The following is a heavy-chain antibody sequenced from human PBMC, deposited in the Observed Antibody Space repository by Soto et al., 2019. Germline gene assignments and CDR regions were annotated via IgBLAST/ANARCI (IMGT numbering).Heavy chain of an antibody. D-gene: IGHD1-26*01. CDR2: IWYDGSNK. CDR1: GFTFSSYG. V-gene: IGHV3-33*01. CDR3: ARERSEGAYTPVYGMDV. Sequence: GGSLRLSCAASGFTFSSYGMHWVRQAPGKGLEWVAVIWYDGSNKYYADSVKGRFTISRDNSKNTLYLQMNSLRAEDTAVYYCARERSEGAYTPVYGMDVWGQGTTVTVSS. J-gene: IGHJ6*02.